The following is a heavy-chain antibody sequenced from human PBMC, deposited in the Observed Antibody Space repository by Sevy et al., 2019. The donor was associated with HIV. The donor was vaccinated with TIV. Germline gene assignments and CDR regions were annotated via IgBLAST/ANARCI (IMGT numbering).Heavy chain of an antibody. CDR2: VSYDGTDN. Sequence: GGSLRLSCAASGFTFSSFAMHWVRLAPVKGLDWVTFVSYDGTDNNYADSVKGRFTISRDNSKNTLDLQMNSLRPEDTAIYYCARDVVSSGWYRGYYFDNWGQGTLVTVSS. D-gene: IGHD6-19*01. V-gene: IGHV3-30*04. J-gene: IGHJ4*02. CDR3: ARDVVSSGWYRGYYFDN. CDR1: GFTFSSFA.